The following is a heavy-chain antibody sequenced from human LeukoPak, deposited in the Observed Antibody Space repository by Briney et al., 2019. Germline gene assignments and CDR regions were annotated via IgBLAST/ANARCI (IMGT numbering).Heavy chain of an antibody. Sequence: GESLKISRKGSGYSFASYWIGWVRQMPGKGLEWMGIIYPAGSDTRYSPSFQGQVTISADKSIGTAYLQWGSLKASDTAIYYCALAVIASAFDFDIWGQGTMVTVSS. J-gene: IGHJ3*02. V-gene: IGHV5-51*01. CDR3: ALAVIASAFDFDI. D-gene: IGHD2-21*01. CDR1: GYSFASYW. CDR2: IYPAGSDT.